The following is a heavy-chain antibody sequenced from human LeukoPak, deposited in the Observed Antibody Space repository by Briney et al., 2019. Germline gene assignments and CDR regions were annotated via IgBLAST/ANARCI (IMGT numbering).Heavy chain of an antibody. Sequence: PSETLSLTCTVSGGSISSYYWSWIRQPPGKGLEWIGYIYYSGSTNYNPSLKSRVTISVDTSKNQFSLKLSSVTAADTAVYYCARVLFPYYGSGSYYIFDYWGQGTLVTVSS. CDR3: ARVLFPYYGSGSYYIFDY. CDR1: GGSISSYY. J-gene: IGHJ4*02. D-gene: IGHD3-10*01. CDR2: IYYSGST. V-gene: IGHV4-59*01.